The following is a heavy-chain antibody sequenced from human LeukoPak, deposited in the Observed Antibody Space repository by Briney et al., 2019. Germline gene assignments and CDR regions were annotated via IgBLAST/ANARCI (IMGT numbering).Heavy chain of an antibody. D-gene: IGHD6-13*01. CDR1: GYTLSSYG. J-gene: IGHJ4*02. CDR2: ISAHNGNT. Sequence: AASVKVSCKASGYTLSSYGISWVRQAPGQGLEWMGWISAHNGNTNYAQQLQERVTMTTDTSTSTVYMELRSLRSDDTAIYYCARDKEGGSSWYGYWGQGTLVTVSS. CDR3: ARDKEGGSSWYGY. V-gene: IGHV1-18*01.